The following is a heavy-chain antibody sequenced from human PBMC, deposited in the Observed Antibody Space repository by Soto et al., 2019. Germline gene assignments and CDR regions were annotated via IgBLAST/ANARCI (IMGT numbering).Heavy chain of an antibody. CDR1: GGSFSGYY. V-gene: IGHV4-34*01. Sequence: SETLSLTCAVYGGSFSGYYWSWIRQPPGKGLEWIGEINHSGSTNYNPSLKSRVTISVDTSKNQFSLKLSSVTAADTAVYYCARGAGGYVDYWGQGTLVTVSS. CDR3: ARGAGGYVDY. J-gene: IGHJ4*02. D-gene: IGHD2-15*01. CDR2: INHSGST.